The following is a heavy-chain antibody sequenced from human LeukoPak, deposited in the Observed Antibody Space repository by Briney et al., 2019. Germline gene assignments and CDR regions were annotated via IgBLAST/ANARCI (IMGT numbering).Heavy chain of an antibody. CDR3: ARDGPWMSGSGYYDGSSYYYYGMDV. CDR2: IYTSGST. D-gene: IGHD3-22*01. J-gene: IGHJ6*02. CDR1: GGSISSYY. V-gene: IGHV4-4*07. Sequence: PSETLSLTCTVSGGSISSYYWSWIRQPAGKGLEWIGRIYTSGSTNYNPSLKSRVTMSVDTSKNQFSLKLSSVTAADTAVYYWARDGPWMSGSGYYDGSSYYYYGMDVWGQGTTVTVSS.